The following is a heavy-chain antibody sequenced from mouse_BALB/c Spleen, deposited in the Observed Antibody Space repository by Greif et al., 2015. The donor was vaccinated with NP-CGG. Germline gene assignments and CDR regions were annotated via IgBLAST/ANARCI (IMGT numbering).Heavy chain of an antibody. CDR2: IYPGNSDA. V-gene: IGHV1-5*01. J-gene: IGHJ3*01. CDR3: TGYRYDGGFAY. D-gene: IGHD2-14*01. CDR1: GYSFTSYW. Sequence: VQLQQSGTVLARPGASVKMSCKASGYSFTSYWMHWVKQRPGQGLEWIGAIYPGNSDASYNQKFKGKAKLTAVTSASTAYMELSSLTNEDSAVYYCTGYRYDGGFAYWGQGTLVTVSA.